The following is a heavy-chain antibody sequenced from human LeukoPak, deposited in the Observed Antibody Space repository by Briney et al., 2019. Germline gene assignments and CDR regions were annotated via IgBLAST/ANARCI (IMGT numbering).Heavy chain of an antibody. J-gene: IGHJ4*02. CDR2: ISYDGSNK. CDR1: GFTFRSYA. CDR3: AKGTSSSCYSAPNY. V-gene: IGHV3-30*04. Sequence: PGGSLRLSCAASGFTFRSYAMHWVRQAPGKGLEWVAVISYDGSNKYYADSVKGRFTISRDNSKNTLYLQMNSLRAEDTAVYYCAKGTSSSCYSAPNYWGQGTLVTVSS. D-gene: IGHD2-15*01.